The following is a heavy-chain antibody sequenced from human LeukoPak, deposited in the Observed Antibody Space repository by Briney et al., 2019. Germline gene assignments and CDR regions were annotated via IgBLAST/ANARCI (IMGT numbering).Heavy chain of an antibody. CDR3: AKTSYQLLSRWFDP. J-gene: IGHJ5*02. D-gene: IGHD2-2*01. CDR2: IYSGGST. V-gene: IGHV3-53*01. CDR1: GFTVSSNY. Sequence: GGSLRLSCAASGFTVSSNYMSWVRQAPGKGLEWVSVIYSGGSTYYADSVKGRFTISRDNAKNSLYLQMNSLRAEDTAVYYCAKTSYQLLSRWFDPWGQGTLVTVSS.